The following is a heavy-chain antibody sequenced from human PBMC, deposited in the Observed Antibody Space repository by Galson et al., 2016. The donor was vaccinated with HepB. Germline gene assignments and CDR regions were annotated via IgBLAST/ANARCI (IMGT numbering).Heavy chain of an antibody. CDR1: GFTFNNYG. CDR3: ARDSSSTSWYEWSED. Sequence: SLRLSCAASGFTFNNYGMHWVRRAPGKGLEWVAVICYDGSNRYYVDSVKGRFTISRDNSKNTLYLQMNSLRAEDTAMYYCARDSSSTSWYEWSEDWGQGTLVIASS. CDR2: ICYDGSNR. V-gene: IGHV3-33*01. J-gene: IGHJ4*02. D-gene: IGHD6-13*01.